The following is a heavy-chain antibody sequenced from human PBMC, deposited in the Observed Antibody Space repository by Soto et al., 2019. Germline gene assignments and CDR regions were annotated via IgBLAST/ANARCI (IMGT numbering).Heavy chain of an antibody. Sequence: TVSEGELVSHDGRWLRHQQGKGLEWIGYIYYSGSTNYNPSLKSRVTISVDTSKNQFFLKLSSVTAADTAVYYCARAVFHYGDNENYNYGTAVLGNGTTVP. J-gene: IGHJ6*04. CDR3: ARAVFHYGDNENYNYGTAV. CDR2: IYYSGST. D-gene: IGHD4-17*01. CDR1: EGELVSHD. V-gene: IGHV4-59*11.